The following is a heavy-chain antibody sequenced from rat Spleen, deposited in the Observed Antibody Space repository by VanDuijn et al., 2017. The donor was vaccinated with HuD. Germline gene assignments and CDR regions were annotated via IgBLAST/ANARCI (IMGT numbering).Heavy chain of an antibody. V-gene: IGHV5S13*01. Sequence: EVKLVESGGGLVQPGRSLKLSCAASGFSFSKFGMAWVRQAPTKGLEWVASIHTGGSTFYPDSVKGRFTISRDNAENTVYLQMNSLRSEDTATYYCARHGWGYGVMDAWGQGASVTVSS. CDR1: GFSFSKFG. CDR2: IHTGGST. D-gene: IGHD4-3*01. CDR3: ARHGWGYGVMDA. J-gene: IGHJ4*01.